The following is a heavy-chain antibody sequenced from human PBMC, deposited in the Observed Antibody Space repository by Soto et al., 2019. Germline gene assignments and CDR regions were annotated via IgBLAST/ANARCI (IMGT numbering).Heavy chain of an antibody. D-gene: IGHD4-17*01. CDR2: IYYSGMT. CDR1: GGSISSYY. CDR3: ARRYGDCFDY. Sequence: QVQLQESGPGLVKPSETLSLTCTVSGGSISSYYWSWIRQPPGKGLEWIGYIYYSGMTNYHPSLKSRITIAGDTSKNPFSLKLSSVTAADTAVYYCARRYGDCFDYWGRGTLVTVSS. V-gene: IGHV4-59*08. J-gene: IGHJ4*02.